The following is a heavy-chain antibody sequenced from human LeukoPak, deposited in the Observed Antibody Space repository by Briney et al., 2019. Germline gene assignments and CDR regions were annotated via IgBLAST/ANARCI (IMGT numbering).Heavy chain of an antibody. V-gene: IGHV3-7*03. D-gene: IGHD6-19*01. CDR3: ARVVSWSEWLVPPYGMDV. J-gene: IGHJ6*02. Sequence: GGSLRLSCAASGFTFSSYWMSWVRQAPGKGLEWVANIKQDGSEKYYVDSVKGRFTISRDNAKNSLYLQMNSLRAEDTAVYYCARVVSWSEWLVPPYGMDVWGQGTTVTVSS. CDR2: IKQDGSEK. CDR1: GFTFSSYW.